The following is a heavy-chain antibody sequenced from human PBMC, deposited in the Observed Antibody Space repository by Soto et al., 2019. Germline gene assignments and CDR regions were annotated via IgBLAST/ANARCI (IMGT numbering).Heavy chain of an antibody. CDR1: GGSFNGYF. Sequence: SETLSLTCTVSGGSFNGYFWTWIRQPPGKGLEWLAEINHSGITNYNPSVESRVSMSVDTSKNQFSLRLYSVTAADTAVYYCVRGPYNYNSRYFDYWGQGTLVTVSS. D-gene: IGHD1-1*01. CDR2: INHSGIT. V-gene: IGHV4-34*01. J-gene: IGHJ4*02. CDR3: VRGPYNYNSRYFDY.